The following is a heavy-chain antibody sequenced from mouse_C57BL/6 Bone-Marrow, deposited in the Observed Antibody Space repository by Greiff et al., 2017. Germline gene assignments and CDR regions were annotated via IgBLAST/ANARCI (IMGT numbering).Heavy chain of an antibody. J-gene: IGHJ2*01. V-gene: IGHV1-55*01. D-gene: IGHD2-13*01. CDR3: ARPGLSLTD. CDR2: IYPGSGST. Sequence: VKLVESGAELVKPGASVKMSCKASGYTFTSYWITWVKQRPGQGLEWIGDIYPGSGSTNYNEKFKSKATLTVDTSSSTAYMQLSSLTSEDSAVYYCARPGLSLTDWGQGTTLTVSS. CDR1: GYTFTSYW.